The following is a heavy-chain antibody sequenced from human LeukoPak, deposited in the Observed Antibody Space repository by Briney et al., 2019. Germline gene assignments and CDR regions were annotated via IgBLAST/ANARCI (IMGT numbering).Heavy chain of an antibody. D-gene: IGHD6-25*01. Sequence: GESLKISCQGSGYSLTSYWIAWVRQMPGKSLEWMGIIYPGKSDNKYSPSFQGQVTIAADKSTSTAYLQWSSLKASDTAMYYCARHVGSATHFDYWGQGTLVTVSS. CDR2: IYPGKSDN. J-gene: IGHJ4*02. V-gene: IGHV5-51*01. CDR1: GYSLTSYW. CDR3: ARHVGSATHFDY.